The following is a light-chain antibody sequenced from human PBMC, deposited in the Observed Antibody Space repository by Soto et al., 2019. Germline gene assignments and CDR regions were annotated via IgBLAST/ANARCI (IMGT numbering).Light chain of an antibody. CDR2: DAS. Sequence: EIVLTQSPATLSLSPGERAALSCRASQSVSSYLAWYQQKPGQAPRLLIYDASKRAPGIPARFTGSGSGTDFTLTISSLEPEDFAVSFCQQRSVWPSTFGGGTKVEI. V-gene: IGKV3-11*01. CDR1: QSVSSY. CDR3: QQRSVWPST. J-gene: IGKJ4*01.